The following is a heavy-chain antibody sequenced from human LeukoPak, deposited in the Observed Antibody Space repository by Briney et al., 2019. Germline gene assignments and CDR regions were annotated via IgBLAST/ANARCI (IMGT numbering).Heavy chain of an antibody. CDR1: GFTVSSNY. D-gene: IGHD1-1*01. J-gene: IGHJ4*02. V-gene: IGHV3-53*01. CDR2: IYSGGST. Sequence: PGGSLRLSCAASGFTVSSNYMSWVRQAPGKGLEWVSVIYSGGSTYYADSVKGRFTISRDNSKNTLYLQMNSLRAEDTAVYYCASAKLERGPYYFDYWGQGTLVTVPS. CDR3: ASAKLERGPYYFDY.